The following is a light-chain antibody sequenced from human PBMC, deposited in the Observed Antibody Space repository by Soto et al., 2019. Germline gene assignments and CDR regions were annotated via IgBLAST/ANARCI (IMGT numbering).Light chain of an antibody. CDR2: AAS. J-gene: IGKJ1*01. CDR1: HGISSY. V-gene: IGKV1-8*01. CDR3: PQYSSYPRT. Sequence: AIRMTQSPSSFSASTGDRVTITCRASHGISSYLAWYQQKPGKAPKLLIYAASTLQSGVPSRFSGSGAGTDFTLPISCLQSEEFATYNSPQYSSYPRTFGQGNTVLIQ.